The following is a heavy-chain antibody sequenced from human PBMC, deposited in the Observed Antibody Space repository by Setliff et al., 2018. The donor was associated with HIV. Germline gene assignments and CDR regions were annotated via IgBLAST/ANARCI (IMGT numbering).Heavy chain of an antibody. D-gene: IGHD7-27*01. V-gene: IGHV1-2*04. Sequence: GASVKVSCKASGYTFTGYYMHWVRQAPGQGLEWMGWINPNSGGTNYAQKFQGWVTMTRDTSISTAYMELSRLRSDDTAVYYCARDSKGHGSNRGPPGGYYMDVWGKGTTVTVSS. CDR3: ARDSKGHGSNRGPPGGYYMDV. CDR2: INPNSGGT. CDR1: GYTFTGYY. J-gene: IGHJ6*03.